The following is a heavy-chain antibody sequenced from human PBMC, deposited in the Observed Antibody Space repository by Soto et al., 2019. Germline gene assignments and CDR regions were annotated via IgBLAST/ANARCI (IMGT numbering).Heavy chain of an antibody. CDR2: ISSSSTI. CDR3: ARDRYGSGTYYRAYGGFDY. J-gene: IGHJ4*02. D-gene: IGHD3-10*01. V-gene: IGHV3-48*02. CDR1: GFTFSSYG. Sequence: GGSLRLSCAASGFTFSSYGMHWVRQAPGKGLEWVSYISSSSTIYYADSVKGRFTISRDNAKNSLYLQMNSLRDEDTAVYYCARDRYGSGTYYRAYGGFDYWGQGT.